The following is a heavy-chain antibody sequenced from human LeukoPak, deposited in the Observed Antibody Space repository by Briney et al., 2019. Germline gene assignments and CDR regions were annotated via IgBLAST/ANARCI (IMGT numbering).Heavy chain of an antibody. V-gene: IGHV4-59*01. CDR2: IYYSGST. CDR3: ARVISRTGAPDAFDI. CDR1: GGSISSYY. Sequence: PSETLSLTCTVSGGSISSYYWSWIRQPPGKGLEWIGYIYYSGSTNYNPSLKSRVTISVDTSKNQFSLKLSSVTAADTAVYNCARVISRTGAPDAFDIWGQGTMVTVSS. J-gene: IGHJ3*02. D-gene: IGHD3/OR15-3a*01.